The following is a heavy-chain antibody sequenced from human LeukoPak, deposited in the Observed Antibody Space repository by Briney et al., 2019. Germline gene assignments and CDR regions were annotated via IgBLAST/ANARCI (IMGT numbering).Heavy chain of an antibody. V-gene: IGHV4-34*01. CDR3: ARPRWLRSENWFDP. Sequence: SETLSLTCTVSGGSISSDYSWGWIRQPPGKGLEWIGEINHSGSTNYNPSLKSRVTISVDTSKNQFSLKLSSVTAADTAVYYCARPRWLRSENWFDPWGQGTLVTVSS. CDR2: INHSGST. D-gene: IGHD5-12*01. J-gene: IGHJ5*02. CDR1: GGSISSDYS.